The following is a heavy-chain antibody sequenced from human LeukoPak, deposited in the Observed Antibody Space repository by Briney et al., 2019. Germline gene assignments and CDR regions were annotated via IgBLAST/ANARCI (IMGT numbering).Heavy chain of an antibody. Sequence: GGSLRLSCAASGVIFSNYDMHWVRQAAGKGLEWVSGIGTAGDTYYPGSVKGRFTISREKAKNSLYLHMNSLSAGDTAMYYCASSPAYSSSWYAIDTWGQGTLVTVSS. CDR3: ASSPAYSSSWYAIDT. CDR2: IGTAGDT. D-gene: IGHD6-13*01. J-gene: IGHJ5*02. V-gene: IGHV3-13*01. CDR1: GVIFSNYD.